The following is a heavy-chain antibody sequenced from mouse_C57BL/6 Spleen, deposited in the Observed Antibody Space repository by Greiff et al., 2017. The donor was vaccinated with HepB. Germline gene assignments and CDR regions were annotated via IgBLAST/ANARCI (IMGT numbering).Heavy chain of an antibody. CDR3: AISGYYDYDVGY. CDR1: GYAFSSYW. Sequence: VQLQQSGAELVKPGASVKISCKASGYAFSSYWMNWVKQRPGKGLEWIGQIYPGDGDTNYNGKFKGKATLAADKSSSTAYMQLSSLTSEDSAVYFCAISGYYDYDVGYWGQGTTLTVSS. CDR2: IYPGDGDT. J-gene: IGHJ2*01. V-gene: IGHV1-80*01. D-gene: IGHD2-4*01.